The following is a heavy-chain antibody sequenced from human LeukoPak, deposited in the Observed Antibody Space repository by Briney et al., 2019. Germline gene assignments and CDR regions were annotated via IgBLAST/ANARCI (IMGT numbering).Heavy chain of an antibody. J-gene: IGHJ4*02. V-gene: IGHV4-59*08. Sequence: SETLSLTXTVSGGSISSYYWSWIRQPPGKGLEWIGYIYYSGSTNYNPSLNSRVTISVDTSKNQFSLKLSSVTAADTAVYYCARSSLYSSSWYFDYWGQGTLVTVSS. D-gene: IGHD6-13*01. CDR2: IYYSGST. CDR1: GGSISSYY. CDR3: ARSSLYSSSWYFDY.